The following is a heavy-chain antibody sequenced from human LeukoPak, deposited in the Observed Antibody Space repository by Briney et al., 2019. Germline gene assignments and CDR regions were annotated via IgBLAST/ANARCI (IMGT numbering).Heavy chain of an antibody. CDR2: IYYSGSA. J-gene: IGHJ6*02. CDR1: GGFIGSYY. CDR3: ARDHYYGMDV. Sequence: SETLSLTCTVSGGFIGSYYWSWIRQPPGKGLEWIGYIYYSGSANYNPSLKSRVTISVDTSKNQFSLKLSSVTAADTAVYYCARDHYYGMDVWGQGTTVTVSS. V-gene: IGHV4-59*01.